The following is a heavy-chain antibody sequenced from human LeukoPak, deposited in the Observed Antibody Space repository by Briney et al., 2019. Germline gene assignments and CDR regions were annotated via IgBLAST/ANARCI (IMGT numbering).Heavy chain of an antibody. J-gene: IGHJ4*02. CDR1: GGSISSYY. V-gene: IGHV4-34*01. Sequence: SETLSLTCTVSGGSISSYYWSWIRQPPGKGLEWIGEINHSGSTNYNPSLKSRVTISVDTSKNQFSLKLSSVTAADTAVYYCARVSGSYFPNYFDYWGQGTLVTVSS. CDR3: ARVSGSYFPNYFDY. CDR2: INHSGST. D-gene: IGHD1-26*01.